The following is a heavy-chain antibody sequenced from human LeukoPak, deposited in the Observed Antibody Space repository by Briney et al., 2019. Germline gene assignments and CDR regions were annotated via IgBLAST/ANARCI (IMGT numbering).Heavy chain of an antibody. CDR1: GYTFTSYY. V-gene: IGHV1-46*01. CDR2: INPSGGST. CDR3: ARVLRDYYDSSGYVAPFDL. J-gene: IGHJ2*01. Sequence: ASVKVSCKASGYTFTSYYMHWVRQAPGQGLEWMGIINPSGGSTSYAQKFQGRVTMTRDTSTSTVYMELSSLRSEDTAVYYCARVLRDYYDSSGYVAPFDLWGRGTLVTVSS. D-gene: IGHD3-22*01.